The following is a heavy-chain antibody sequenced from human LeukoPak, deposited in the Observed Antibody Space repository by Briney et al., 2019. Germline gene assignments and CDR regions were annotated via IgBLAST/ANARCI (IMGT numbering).Heavy chain of an antibody. J-gene: IGHJ6*03. CDR3: VRDWPHYYYYMDV. Sequence: ETLSLTCAVSGGSISSSNWWSWVRQPPGKGLEWVSYISSSSTIYYADSVKGRFTISRDNAKNSLYLQMNSLRAEDTAVYYCVRDWPHYYYYMDVWGKGTTVTVSS. V-gene: IGHV3-48*01. CDR1: GGSISSSN. CDR2: ISSSSTI.